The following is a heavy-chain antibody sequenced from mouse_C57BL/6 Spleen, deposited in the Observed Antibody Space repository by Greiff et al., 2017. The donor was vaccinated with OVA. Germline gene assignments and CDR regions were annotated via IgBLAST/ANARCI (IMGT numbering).Heavy chain of an antibody. V-gene: IGHV1-82*01. CDR1: GYAFSSSW. CDR3: ARDYYDYEAWFAY. Sequence: VQLQESGPELVKPGASVKISCKASGYAFSSSWMNWVKQRPGKGLEWIGRIYPGDGDTNYNGKFKGKATLTADKSSSTAYMQLSSLTSEDTAVYFCARDYYDYEAWFAYWGQGALVTVSA. J-gene: IGHJ3*01. CDR2: IYPGDGDT. D-gene: IGHD2-4*01.